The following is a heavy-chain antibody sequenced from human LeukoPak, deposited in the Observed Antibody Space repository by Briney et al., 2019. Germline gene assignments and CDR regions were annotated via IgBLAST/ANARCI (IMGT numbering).Heavy chain of an antibody. V-gene: IGHV4-39*01. CDR1: GGSISSSSYY. CDR2: IYYSGST. Sequence: PSETLSLTCTVSGGSISSSSYYWGWIRQPPGKGLEWIGSIYYSGSTYYNPSLKSRVTISVDTSKNQFSLKLSSVTAADTAVYYCARHGRYSSGWSWTFDYWGQGTLVTVSS. J-gene: IGHJ4*02. D-gene: IGHD6-19*01. CDR3: ARHGRYSSGWSWTFDY.